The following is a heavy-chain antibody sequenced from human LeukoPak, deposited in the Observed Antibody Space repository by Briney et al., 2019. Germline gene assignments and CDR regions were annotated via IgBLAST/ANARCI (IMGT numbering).Heavy chain of an antibody. J-gene: IGHJ5*02. CDR1: GGSISSYY. CDR2: IYISGST. D-gene: IGHD6-19*01. Sequence: SETLSLTCTVSGGSISSYYWSWIRQPAGKGLEWIGRIYISGSTNYNPSLKSRVTMSVDTSKNQFSLRLSSVTAADTAVYYCVRDSTYSSGWPGEFDPWGQGTLVTVSS. V-gene: IGHV4-4*07. CDR3: VRDSTYSSGWPGEFDP.